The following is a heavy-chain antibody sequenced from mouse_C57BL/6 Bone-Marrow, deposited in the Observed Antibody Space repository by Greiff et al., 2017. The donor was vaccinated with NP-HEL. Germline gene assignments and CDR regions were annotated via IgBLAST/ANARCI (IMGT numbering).Heavy chain of an antibody. J-gene: IGHJ3*01. CDR3: ARGVLRGVFAY. V-gene: IGHV1-63*01. D-gene: IGHD1-1*01. Sequence: QVQLKESGAELVRPGTSVKMSCKASGYTFTNYWIGWAKQRPGHGLEWIGDIYPGGGYTNYNEKFKGKATLTADKSSSTAYMQFSSLTSEDSAIYYCARGVLRGVFAYWGQGTLVTVSA. CDR2: IYPGGGYT. CDR1: GYTFTNYW.